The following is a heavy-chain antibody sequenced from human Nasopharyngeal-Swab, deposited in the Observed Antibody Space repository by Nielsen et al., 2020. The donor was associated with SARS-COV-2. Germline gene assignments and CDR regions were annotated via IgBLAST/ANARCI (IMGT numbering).Heavy chain of an antibody. CDR1: GYTFTSYG. D-gene: IGHD3-3*01. Sequence: ASVKVSCKASGYTFTSYGISWVRQAPGQGLEWMGWISAYNVNTNYAQRLQGRVTMTTDTSTSTAYMELRSLRSDDTAVYYCARDQSKTTFGVVISSGAFDIWGQGTMVTVSS. CDR3: ARDQSKTTFGVVISSGAFDI. V-gene: IGHV1-18*04. J-gene: IGHJ3*02. CDR2: ISAYNVNT.